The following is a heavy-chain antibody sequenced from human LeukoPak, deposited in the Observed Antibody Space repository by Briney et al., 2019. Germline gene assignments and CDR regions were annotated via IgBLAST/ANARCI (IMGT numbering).Heavy chain of an antibody. J-gene: IGHJ3*02. CDR1: GFTFDDYA. V-gene: IGHV3-9*01. D-gene: IGHD2-15*01. Sequence: GGSLRLSCAASGFTFDDYAMHWVRQAPGKGLEWVSGISWNSGSIGYADSVKGRFTISRDNAKNSLYLQMNSLRAEDTALYYCAKDFLGYCSGGSCYGAFDIWGQGTMVTVSS. CDR3: AKDFLGYCSGGSCYGAFDI. CDR2: ISWNSGSI.